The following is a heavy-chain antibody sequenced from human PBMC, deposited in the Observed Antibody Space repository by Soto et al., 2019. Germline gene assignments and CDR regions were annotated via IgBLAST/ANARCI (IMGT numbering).Heavy chain of an antibody. CDR2: IIPIFGTA. V-gene: IGHV1-69*13. CDR3: ARATVYYGSGSYPKFTQLGAYYYGMDV. J-gene: IGHJ6*02. Sequence: SVKVSCKASGGTFSSYAISWVRQAPGQGLEWMGGIIPIFGTANYAQKFQGRVTITADESTSTAYMELSSLRSEDTAVYYCARATVYYGSGSYPKFTQLGAYYYGMDVWGQGTTVTVSS. D-gene: IGHD3-10*01. CDR1: GGTFSSYA.